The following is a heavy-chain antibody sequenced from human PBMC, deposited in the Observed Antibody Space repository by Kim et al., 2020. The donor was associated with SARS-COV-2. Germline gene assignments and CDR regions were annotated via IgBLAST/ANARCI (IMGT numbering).Heavy chain of an antibody. D-gene: IGHD5-12*01. V-gene: IGHV1-46*01. CDR3: ARASVNVGYKIGHAFDI. CDR1: GYTFTSYY. Sequence: ASVKVSCKASGYTFTSYYMHWVRQAPGQGLEWMGIINPSGGSTSYAQKFQGRVTMTRDTSTSTVYMELSSLRSEDTAVYYCARASVNVGYKIGHAFDIWGQGTMVTVSS. J-gene: IGHJ3*02. CDR2: INPSGGST.